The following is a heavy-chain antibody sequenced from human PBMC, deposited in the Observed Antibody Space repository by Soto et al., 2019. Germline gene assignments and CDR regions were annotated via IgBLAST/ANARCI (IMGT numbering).Heavy chain of an antibody. CDR3: ARGPYLGGYLVGYYGMDV. J-gene: IGHJ6*02. Sequence: SETLSLTCTVSGGSISSGGYYWSWIRQHPGKGLEWIGYIYYSGSTYYNPSLKSRVTISVDTSKNQFSLKLSSVTAADTAVYYCARGPYLGGYLVGYYGMDVWGQGTTVTVSS. CDR1: GGSISSGGYY. D-gene: IGHD2-21*01. V-gene: IGHV4-31*03. CDR2: IYYSGST.